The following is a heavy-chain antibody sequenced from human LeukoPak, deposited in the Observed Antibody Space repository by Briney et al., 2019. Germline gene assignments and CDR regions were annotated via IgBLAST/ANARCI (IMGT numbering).Heavy chain of an antibody. J-gene: IGHJ6*02. Sequence: ASVKVSCKASGYTFTRYDINWVRQATGQGLEWMGWMNPNRWNTGYAQKFQGRVTMTRNTSISTAYMELSSLRSEDTAVYYCARDLEMATITEYYYYGMDVWGQGTTLTVSS. CDR3: ARDLEMATITEYYYYGMDV. CDR2: MNPNRWNT. D-gene: IGHD5-24*01. CDR1: GYTFTRYD. V-gene: IGHV1-8*01.